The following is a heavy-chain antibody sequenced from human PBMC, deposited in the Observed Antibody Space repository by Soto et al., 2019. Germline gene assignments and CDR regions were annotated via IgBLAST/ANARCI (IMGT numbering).Heavy chain of an antibody. CDR2: ISSSSSTI. Sequence: EVQLMESGGGLVQPGGSLRLSCAASGFTFSSFSMHWVRQAPGKGLEWVSYISSSSSTIYYADSVRGRFTISRDNAKNSLYLQMNSLRDEDTAVFYCARDAPRCSGGTCLDCWGQGTLVTVSS. D-gene: IGHD2-15*01. J-gene: IGHJ4*02. V-gene: IGHV3-48*02. CDR1: GFTFSSFS. CDR3: ARDAPRCSGGTCLDC.